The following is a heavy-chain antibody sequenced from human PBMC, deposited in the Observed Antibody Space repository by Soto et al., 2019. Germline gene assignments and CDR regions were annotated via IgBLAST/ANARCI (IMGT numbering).Heavy chain of an antibody. D-gene: IGHD3-16*01. Sequence: VQLVESGGGVVQPGRSLRLSCAASGFPFSSYAMSWVRQTPGKGLEWVSGISGSGGHTYYADSVKGRFTISRDNSNNTLSLQMHILRVEDTAVYFCAKGGYYSLFDIWGQGTMVTVSA. CDR3: AKGGYYSLFDI. CDR1: GFPFSSYA. J-gene: IGHJ3*02. CDR2: ISGSGGHT. V-gene: IGHV3-23*04.